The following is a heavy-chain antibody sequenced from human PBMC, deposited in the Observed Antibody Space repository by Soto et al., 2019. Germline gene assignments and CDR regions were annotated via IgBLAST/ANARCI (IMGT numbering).Heavy chain of an antibody. J-gene: IGHJ4*02. V-gene: IGHV3-15*07. Sequence: EVQLVESGGGLVKPGGSLRLSCAASGLTFSNAWMNWVRQAPGKGLEWVGRIKSKTGGGTTDYAAPVKGRFSISRDDSKNTLYLQMNSLKTEDTAVYYCVPNSHDYWGQGTLVTVSS. CDR3: VPNSHDY. D-gene: IGHD7-27*01. CDR2: IKSKTGGGTT. CDR1: GLTFSNAW.